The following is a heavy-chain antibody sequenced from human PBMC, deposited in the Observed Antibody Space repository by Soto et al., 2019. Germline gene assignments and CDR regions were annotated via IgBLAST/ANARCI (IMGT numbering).Heavy chain of an antibody. CDR2: ISWDGGSI. J-gene: IGHJ5*02. V-gene: IGHV3-9*01. CDR1: GFTFEDYA. Sequence: LRLSCAVSGFTFEDYAMHWVRQAPGKGLEWVSGISWDGGSIGYADSVKGRFTISRDNAKNSLYLQMNSLRAEDTAVYYCLAYGDFINWFDPWGQGTLVTVSS. CDR3: LAYGDFINWFDP. D-gene: IGHD4-17*01.